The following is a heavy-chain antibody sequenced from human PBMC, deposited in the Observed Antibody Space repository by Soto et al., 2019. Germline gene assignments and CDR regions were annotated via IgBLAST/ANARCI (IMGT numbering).Heavy chain of an antibody. V-gene: IGHV3-49*04. CDR2: ISNTPYRGTT. Sequence: PXGCRRLPGSFSGFRFSEHAMTWVRQAPGKGLEGVGFISNTPYRGTTDYAASVRGRFTISRDDSERIAYLQMNSLKTEDSAVYYCSCGSFGYYGPWGPGTLVTVYS. D-gene: IGHD1-26*01. CDR1: GFRFSEHA. CDR3: SCGSFGYYGP. J-gene: IGHJ5*02.